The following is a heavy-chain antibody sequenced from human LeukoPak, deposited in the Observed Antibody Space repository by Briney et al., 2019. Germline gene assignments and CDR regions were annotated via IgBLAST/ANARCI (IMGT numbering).Heavy chain of an antibody. CDR3: ARLGYCSGGSCYNTIDY. CDR2: IYTSGSN. D-gene: IGHD2-15*01. J-gene: IGHJ4*02. Sequence: SETLSLTCTVSGGSISNYYWSWIRQPAGKGLEWIGRIYTSGSNNYNPSLKSRVTMSVDTSKNQFSLKLSSVTAADTAVYYCARLGYCSGGSCYNTIDYWGQGTLVTVSS. V-gene: IGHV4-4*07. CDR1: GGSISNYY.